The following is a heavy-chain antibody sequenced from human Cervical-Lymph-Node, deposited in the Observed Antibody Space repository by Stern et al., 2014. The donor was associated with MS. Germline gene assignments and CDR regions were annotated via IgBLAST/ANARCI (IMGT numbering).Heavy chain of an antibody. CDR3: VREPIEMVIRFDY. CDR2: TSSDGSHA. CDR1: GFTFSNYA. V-gene: IGHV3-30*04. Sequence: MQLVESGGGVVQPGRSLRLSCAASGFTFSNYAMHWVRQTPGKGLEWVAVTSSDGSHAYYADSVQGRFTISRDNSKNTLYLQMDSLRADDTAVYYCVREPIEMVIRFDYWGQGTLVTVSS. J-gene: IGHJ4*02. D-gene: IGHD5-24*01.